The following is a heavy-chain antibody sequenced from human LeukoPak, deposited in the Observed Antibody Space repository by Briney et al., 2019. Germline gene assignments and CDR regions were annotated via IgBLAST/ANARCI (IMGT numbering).Heavy chain of an antibody. V-gene: IGHV3-48*03. CDR2: ISSTGGTI. CDR3: ARDLGYSFGHFDY. CDR1: GFNFNSYE. J-gene: IGHJ4*02. Sequence: QPGGSLRLSCAASGFNFNSYEVNWVRQAPGKGLEWLSYISSTGGTIYYADSVKGRFTISRDNAKNSLYLQMNSLRVEDTAIYYCARDLGYSFGHFDYWGQGTLVTVSS. D-gene: IGHD5-18*01.